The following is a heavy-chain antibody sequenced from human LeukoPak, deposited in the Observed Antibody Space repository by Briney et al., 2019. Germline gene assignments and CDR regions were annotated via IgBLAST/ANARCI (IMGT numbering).Heavy chain of an antibody. CDR1: GGSISSYY. V-gene: IGHV4-59*01. J-gene: IGHJ1*01. CDR2: IYYSGST. D-gene: IGHD3-10*01. Sequence: SETLSLTCTVSGGSISSYYWSWIRQPPGKGLEWIGYIYYSGSTNYNPSLKSRVTISVDTSKNQFSLKLSSVTAADTAVYYCARDSGSSYYYGSGSLYFQHWGQGTLVTVSS. CDR3: ARDSGSSYYYGSGSLYFQH.